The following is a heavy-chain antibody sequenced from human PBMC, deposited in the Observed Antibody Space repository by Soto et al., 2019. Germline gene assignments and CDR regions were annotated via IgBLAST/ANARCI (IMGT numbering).Heavy chain of an antibody. CDR2: INAGNGNT. CDR3: ARDASRYFDCLRQLAEISGWFDP. J-gene: IGHJ5*02. D-gene: IGHD3-9*01. Sequence: QVQLVQSGAEVKKPGASVKVSCKASGYTFTSYAMHWVRQAPGQRLEWMGRINAGNGNTKYSQKFQGRVTITRDTSANTAYMELSSLRSEDTAVYYCARDASRYFDCLRQLAEISGWFDPWGQGTLVTVSS. CDR1: GYTFTSYA. V-gene: IGHV1-3*01.